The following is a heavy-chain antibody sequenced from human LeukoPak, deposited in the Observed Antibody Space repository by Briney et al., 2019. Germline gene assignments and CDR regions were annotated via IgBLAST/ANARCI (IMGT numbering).Heavy chain of an antibody. Sequence: VASVKVSCKASGYTFTSYGISWVRQAPGQGLEWMGWISAYNGNTNYAQKLQGRVTITRNTSISTAYMELSSLRSEDTAVYYCARAFPYSSGWYPPDYWGQGTLVTVSS. V-gene: IGHV1-18*01. J-gene: IGHJ4*02. CDR3: ARAFPYSSGWYPPDY. CDR2: ISAYNGNT. D-gene: IGHD6-19*01. CDR1: GYTFTSYG.